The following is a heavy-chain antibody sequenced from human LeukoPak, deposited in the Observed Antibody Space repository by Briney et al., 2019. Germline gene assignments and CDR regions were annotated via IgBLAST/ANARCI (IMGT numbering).Heavy chain of an antibody. CDR2: LYSDGNT. CDR1: GFTVITND. J-gene: IGHJ4*02. Sequence: GGSLRLSCAASGFTVITNDMTWVRQAPGKGLEWVSVLYSDGNTKYADSVQGRFTISTDNSKNTLYLEMNSLSPDDTAVYYCARGVEPLAANTLAYWGQGTLVTVSS. D-gene: IGHD1-14*01. CDR3: ARGVEPLAANTLAY. V-gene: IGHV3-53*01.